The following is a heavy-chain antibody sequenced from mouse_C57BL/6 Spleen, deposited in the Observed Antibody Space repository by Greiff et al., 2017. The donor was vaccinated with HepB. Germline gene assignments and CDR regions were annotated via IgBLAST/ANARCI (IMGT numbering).Heavy chain of an antibody. J-gene: IGHJ2*01. Sequence: QVHVKQPGAELVRPGSSVKLSCKASGYTFTSYWMHWVKQRPIQGLEWIGNIDPSDSETHYNQKFKDKATLTVDKSSSTAYMQLSSLTSEDSAVYYCARAYYSNPYYFDYWGQGTTLTVSS. CDR1: GYTFTSYW. CDR2: IDPSDSET. CDR3: ARAYYSNPYYFDY. D-gene: IGHD2-5*01. V-gene: IGHV1-52*01.